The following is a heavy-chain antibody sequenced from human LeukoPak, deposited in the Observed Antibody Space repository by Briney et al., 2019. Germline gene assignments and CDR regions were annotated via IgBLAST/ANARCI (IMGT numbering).Heavy chain of an antibody. CDR2: INHIGGT. V-gene: IGHV4-34*01. D-gene: IGHD6-13*01. Sequence: PSETLSLTCVVPGLSFSDYYWSWIRQPPRKGLWWIWEINHIGGTNYNPSLKRRVVISVETTKNKFSLILSSVIAADTTVYCCARYTSSWYRGYFDYWDQGTLVTVSS. J-gene: IGHJ4*02. CDR1: GLSFSDYY. CDR3: ARYTSSWYRGYFDY.